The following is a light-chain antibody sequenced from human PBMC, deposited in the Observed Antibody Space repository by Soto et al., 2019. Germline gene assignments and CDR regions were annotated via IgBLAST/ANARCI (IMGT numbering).Light chain of an antibody. V-gene: IGKV3-20*01. CDR2: GAS. J-gene: IGKJ1*01. CDR1: QSVRSNY. CDR3: QQYGSSPPT. Sequence: EIVLTQSPGTLSLSPGERATRSCRASQSVRSNYLAWYQRKPGQAPRLLIYGASSRATGIPNRFSGSGSGTDFTLTITRLAPEDFAVYYCQQYGSSPPTFGQGTKVEIK.